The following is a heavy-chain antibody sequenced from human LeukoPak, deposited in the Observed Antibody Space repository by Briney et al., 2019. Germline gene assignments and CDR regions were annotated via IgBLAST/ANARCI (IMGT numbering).Heavy chain of an antibody. D-gene: IGHD3-22*01. Sequence: PGRSLRLSCAASGFTFDDYAMHWVRQAPGKGLEWVSAISGSGGSTYYADSVKGRFTISRDNSKNTLYLQMNSPRAEDTAVYYCAKNGITMIVAFDYWGQGTLVTVSS. CDR2: ISGSGGST. CDR1: GFTFDDYA. CDR3: AKNGITMIVAFDY. J-gene: IGHJ4*02. V-gene: IGHV3-23*01.